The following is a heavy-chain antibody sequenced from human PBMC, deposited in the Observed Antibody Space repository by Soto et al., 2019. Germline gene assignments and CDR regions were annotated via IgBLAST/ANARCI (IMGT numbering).Heavy chain of an antibody. J-gene: IGHJ4*02. CDR3: ARAPLGYSPRWYYFDY. V-gene: IGHV1-18*01. Sequence: QVQLVQSGAEVKRHGASVWVSCRASGYSFSNFVSGWVRQVAGQGLECMVWIRPEIDKADYAQKFLGRVPLTADTATNTASMELTSLTSDDTGSYYCARAPLGYSPRWYYFDYWGQGPLVTVSS. D-gene: IGHD5-12*01. CDR2: IRPEIDKA. CDR1: GYSFSNFV.